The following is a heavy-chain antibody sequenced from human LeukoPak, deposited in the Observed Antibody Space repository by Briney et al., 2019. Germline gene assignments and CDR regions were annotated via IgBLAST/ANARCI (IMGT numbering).Heavy chain of an antibody. CDR2: INHSGST. J-gene: IGHJ5*02. D-gene: IGHD2-2*01. CDR3: ARDCSSTSCSSWFDP. Sequence: PSETLSLTCAVYGGSFSGYYWSWIRQPPGKGLEWIGEINHSGSTNYNPSLKSRVTISVDTSKNQFSLKVSSVTAADTAVYYCARDCSSTSCSSWFDPWGQGTLVTVSS. CDR1: GGSFSGYY. V-gene: IGHV4-34*01.